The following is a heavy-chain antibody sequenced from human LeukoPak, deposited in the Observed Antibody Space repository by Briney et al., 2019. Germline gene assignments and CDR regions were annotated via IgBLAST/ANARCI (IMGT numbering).Heavy chain of an antibody. J-gene: IGHJ4*02. Sequence: SETLSLTCTVSGYSISSSYYWGWIRQPPGKGLEWIGSIYYSGSTYYNPSLKSRVTISVDTSKNQFSLKLSSVTAEDTAVYYCAKDHLVVVPAAMPTTFDYWGQGTLVTVSS. CDR2: IYYSGST. D-gene: IGHD2-2*01. V-gene: IGHV4-38-2*02. CDR3: AKDHLVVVPAAMPTTFDY. CDR1: GYSISSSYY.